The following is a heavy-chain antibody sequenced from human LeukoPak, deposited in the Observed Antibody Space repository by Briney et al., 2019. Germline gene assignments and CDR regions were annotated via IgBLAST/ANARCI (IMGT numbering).Heavy chain of an antibody. V-gene: IGHV7-4-1*02. CDR1: GYIFNKYA. CDR2: INTNTGNP. CDR3: SRARNYDVWSGGIDP. D-gene: IGHD3-3*01. J-gene: IGHJ5*02. Sequence: GASVKVSCKASGYIFNKYAMNWVRQVPGQGLEWMGWINTNTGNPTYAQGFTGRFVFSLDTSISTAYLQISSLETEDSAVYYCSRARNYDVWSGGIDPWGQGTLVTVSS.